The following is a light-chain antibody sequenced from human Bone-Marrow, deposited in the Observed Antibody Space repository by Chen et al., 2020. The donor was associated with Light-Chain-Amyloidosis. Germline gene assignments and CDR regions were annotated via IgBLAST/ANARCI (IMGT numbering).Light chain of an antibody. CDR1: QSLVNSDGNTY. CDR3: MHGRYWPYI. Sequence: DVVMTQTPISLPVTLGQPASISCKSSQSLVNSDGNTYLNWFQQRPGQSPRRLIYEVSNRDSGVPDRFSGSGSGTDFTLKISRVEAEDVAIYYCMHGRYWPYILGQGTKLEIK. CDR2: EVS. J-gene: IGKJ2*01. V-gene: IGKV2-30*01.